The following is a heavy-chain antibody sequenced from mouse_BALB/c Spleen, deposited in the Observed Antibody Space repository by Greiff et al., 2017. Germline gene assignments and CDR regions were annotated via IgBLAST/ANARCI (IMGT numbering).Heavy chain of an antibody. CDR1: GFTFSSYA. CDR2: ISSGGST. Sequence: EVMLVESGGGLVKPGGSLKLSCAASGFTFSSYAMSWVRQTPEKRLEWVASISSGGSTYYPDSVKGRFTISRDNARNILYLQMSSLRSEDTAMYYCARNDYDGPDYWGQGTSVTVSS. CDR3: ARNDYDGPDY. D-gene: IGHD2-4*01. J-gene: IGHJ4*01. V-gene: IGHV5-6-5*01.